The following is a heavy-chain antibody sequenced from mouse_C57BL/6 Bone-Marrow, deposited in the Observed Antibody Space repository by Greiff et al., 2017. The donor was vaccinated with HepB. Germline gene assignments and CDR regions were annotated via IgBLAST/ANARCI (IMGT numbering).Heavy chain of an antibody. Sequence: EVQLQQSGAELVRPGASVKVSFTASGFNIKDDYMHWVKQRPEQGLEWIGWIDPENGDTEYASKFQGKATITADTSSNTAYLQLSSLTSEDTAVYYCTLITTVVDYFDYWGQGTTLTVSS. CDR3: TLITTVVDYFDY. CDR1: GFNIKDDY. CDR2: IDPENGDT. J-gene: IGHJ2*01. V-gene: IGHV14-4*01. D-gene: IGHD1-1*01.